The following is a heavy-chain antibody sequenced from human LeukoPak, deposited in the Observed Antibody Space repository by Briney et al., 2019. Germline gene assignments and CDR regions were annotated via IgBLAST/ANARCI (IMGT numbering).Heavy chain of an antibody. CDR1: GFTFSSYW. J-gene: IGHJ4*02. D-gene: IGHD4-17*01. V-gene: IGHV3-7*01. Sequence: GGSLRLPCAASGFTFSSYWMSWVRQAPGKGLEWVANIKQDGSEKYYVDSVKGRFTISRDNAKNSLYLQMNSLRAEDTAVYYCARVGDYVVGGFDYWGQGTLVTVSS. CDR3: ARVGDYVVGGFDY. CDR2: IKQDGSEK.